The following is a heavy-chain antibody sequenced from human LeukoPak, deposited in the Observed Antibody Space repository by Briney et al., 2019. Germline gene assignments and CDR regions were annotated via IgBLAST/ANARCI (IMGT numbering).Heavy chain of an antibody. D-gene: IGHD3-16*01. CDR1: GYTFTGYY. V-gene: IGHV1-2*02. CDR2: INPNSGGT. Sequence: ASVKVSCKASGYTFTGYYMHWVRQAPGQGLEGMGWINPNSGGTNYAQKFQGRVTMTRDTSISTAYMELSRLRSDDTAVYYCARDGKGASMITFRGARPYYFDNWGQGTLVTVSS. CDR3: ARDGKGASMITFRGARPYYFDN. J-gene: IGHJ4*02.